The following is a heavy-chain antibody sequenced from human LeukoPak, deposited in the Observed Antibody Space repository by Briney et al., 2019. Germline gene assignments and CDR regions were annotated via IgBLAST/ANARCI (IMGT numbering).Heavy chain of an antibody. Sequence: PSETLSLTCTLSGGSITTTGDYWGWIRQPPGKGLEWIGSVDYSGSTYYNPSLNSRVTISADTSKNQFSLRLSSVTAADTAVYYCAREDGYNMDDAFDIWGQGTMVSVSS. V-gene: IGHV4-39*01. CDR1: GGSITTTGDY. CDR2: VDYSGST. D-gene: IGHD5-24*01. CDR3: AREDGYNMDDAFDI. J-gene: IGHJ3*02.